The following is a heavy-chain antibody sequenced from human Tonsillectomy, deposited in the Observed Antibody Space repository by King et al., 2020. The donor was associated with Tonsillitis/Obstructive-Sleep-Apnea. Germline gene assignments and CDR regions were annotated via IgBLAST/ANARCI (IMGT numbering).Heavy chain of an antibody. D-gene: IGHD3-22*01. CDR3: AKYLGYYDSSGSQYFEH. Sequence: VQLVESGGGLVQPGGSLRLSCAASGFTFSRYAMSWVRQAPGKGLEWVSAISGSGGSTYYADSVKGRFTISRDNSKNTLYLQMNSLRAEDTAVYYCAKYLGYYDSSGSQYFEHWGQGTLVTVSS. CDR2: ISGSGGST. CDR1: GFTFSRYA. J-gene: IGHJ4*02. V-gene: IGHV3-23*04.